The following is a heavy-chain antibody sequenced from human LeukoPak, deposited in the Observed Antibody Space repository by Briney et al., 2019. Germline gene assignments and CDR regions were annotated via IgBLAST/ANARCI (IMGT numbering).Heavy chain of an antibody. CDR3: ARVATIDYYYYMDV. CDR1: GGTFSSYA. CDR2: IIPIFGTA. V-gene: IGHV1-69*06. J-gene: IGHJ6*03. Sequence: SVKVSCKASGGTFSSYAISWVRQAPGQGLEWMGGIIPIFGTANYAQKFQGRVTITADKSTSTAYMELSSLRSEDTAVYYCARVATIDYYYYMDVWGKGTTVTVSS. D-gene: IGHD5-24*01.